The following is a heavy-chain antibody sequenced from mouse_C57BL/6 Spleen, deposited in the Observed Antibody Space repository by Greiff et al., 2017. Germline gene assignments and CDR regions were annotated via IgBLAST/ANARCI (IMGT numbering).Heavy chain of an antibody. Sequence: EVKLMESGEGLVKPGGSLKLSCAASGFTFSSYAMSWVRQTPEKRLEWVAYISSGGDYIYYADTVKGRFTISRDNARNTLYLQMSSLKSEDTAMYYCTREGSFYYYGSSFYAMDYWGQGTSVTVSS. CDR3: TREGSFYYYGSSFYAMDY. J-gene: IGHJ4*01. D-gene: IGHD1-1*01. V-gene: IGHV5-9-1*02. CDR1: GFTFSSYA. CDR2: ISSGGDYI.